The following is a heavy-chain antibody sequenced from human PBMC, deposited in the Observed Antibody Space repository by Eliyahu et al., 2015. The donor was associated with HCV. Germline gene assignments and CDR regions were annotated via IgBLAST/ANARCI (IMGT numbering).Heavy chain of an antibody. V-gene: IGHV3-15*02. J-gene: IGHJ4*02. CDR2: IKSKTDGGTT. CDR3: TTAPDY. CDR1: GFTFKNAG. Sequence: EVXLVESXGALVKPGGSLXLSXVAXGFTFKNAGMTWVRQAPGKGLEWVGRIKSKTDGGTTDFSAPVKGRFTISRDDSKDTLYLQMNSLKTDDTAIYYCTTAPDYWGQGTLVTVSS.